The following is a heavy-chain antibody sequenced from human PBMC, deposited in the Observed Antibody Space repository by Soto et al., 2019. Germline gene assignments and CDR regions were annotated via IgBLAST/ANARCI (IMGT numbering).Heavy chain of an antibody. J-gene: IGHJ4*02. D-gene: IGHD4-17*01. CDR1: GYSFTTYE. Sequence: ASVKVSCKTSGYSFTTYEINWVRQAPGQGLEWMGRISDYNNNTKYAQNFQGRVTMTTQTSTNTAYMELRSLRSDDTAMYYCARDGPPYYGDLDYWGQGTLVTVSS. CDR3: ARDGPPYYGDLDY. CDR2: ISDYNNNT. V-gene: IGHV1-18*01.